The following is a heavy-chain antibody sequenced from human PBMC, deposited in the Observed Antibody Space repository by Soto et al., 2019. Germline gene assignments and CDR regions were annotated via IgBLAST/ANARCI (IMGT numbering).Heavy chain of an antibody. CDR3: ARGSYASNVFIMDV. V-gene: IGHV1-46*01. CDR1: GCTFTTYF. D-gene: IGHD2-2*01. CDR2: INPTGGDT. Sequence: ASVKVSCKASGCTFTTYFMHWVRQAPGQGFEWLGRINPTGGDTVYAQKFQGRVTVTKDTSTSTVFIELGSLTSKDTAVYYCARGSYASNVFIMDVWGQGTPVTVSS. J-gene: IGHJ6*02.